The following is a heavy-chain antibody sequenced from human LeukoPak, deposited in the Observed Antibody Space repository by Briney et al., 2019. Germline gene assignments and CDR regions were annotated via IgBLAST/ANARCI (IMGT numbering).Heavy chain of an antibody. CDR1: GYSISSGYY. V-gene: IGHV4-38-2*02. CDR2: IYHSGST. Sequence: SETLSLTCTVSGYSISSGYYWGWIRQPPGKGLEWIGSIYHSGSTYYNPSLKSRVTISVDTSKNQFSLKLSSVTAADTAVYYCARHGYCTNGVCDIWRGAFDIWGQGTMVTVSS. J-gene: IGHJ3*02. CDR3: ARHGYCTNGVCDIWRGAFDI. D-gene: IGHD2-8*01.